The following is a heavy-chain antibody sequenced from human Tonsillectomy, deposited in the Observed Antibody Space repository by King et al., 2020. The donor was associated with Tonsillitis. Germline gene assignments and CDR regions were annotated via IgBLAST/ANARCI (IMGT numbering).Heavy chain of an antibody. CDR2: VSYDGGNE. J-gene: IGHJ6*02. V-gene: IGHV3-30-3*01. D-gene: IGHD4/OR15-4a*01. CDR3: AGIHGAAPYYNYYGMDV. CDR1: GFTFSNYA. Sequence: VQLVESGGGVVQPGRSLRLSCAASGFTFSNYAMHWVRQAPGKGLEWVAVVSYDGGNENYADSVKGRFTISRDNSKNTLYLQMNSLRGEDTAVYYCAGIHGAAPYYNYYGMDVWGQGTTVPVSS.